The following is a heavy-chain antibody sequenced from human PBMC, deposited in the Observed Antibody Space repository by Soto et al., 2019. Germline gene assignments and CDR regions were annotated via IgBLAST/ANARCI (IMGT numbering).Heavy chain of an antibody. J-gene: IGHJ4*02. Sequence: KPSETLSLTCTVSGGSVSSGSYYWSWIRQPPGKGLEWIGYIYYSGSTNYNPSLKSRVTTSVDTSKNQFSLKLSSVTAADTAVYYCAREGYNFDYWGQGTLVTVSS. CDR1: GGSVSSGSYY. CDR2: IYYSGST. D-gene: IGHD5-18*01. CDR3: AREGYNFDY. V-gene: IGHV4-61*01.